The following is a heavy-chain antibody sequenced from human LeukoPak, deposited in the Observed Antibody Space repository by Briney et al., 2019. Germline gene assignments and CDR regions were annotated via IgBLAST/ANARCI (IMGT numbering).Heavy chain of an antibody. D-gene: IGHD1-26*01. V-gene: IGHV1-3*04. J-gene: IGHJ4*02. Sequence: ASVKVSCKASGYTFTSYAMHWVRQAPGQRLEWMGWINTGKGNTKYSQKFQGGVTITRDTSTSTAYMELRSLRSDDTAVYYCAREPLDAEWELHTPPFDYWGQGTLVTVSS. CDR3: AREPLDAEWELHTPPFDY. CDR2: INTGKGNT. CDR1: GYTFTSYA.